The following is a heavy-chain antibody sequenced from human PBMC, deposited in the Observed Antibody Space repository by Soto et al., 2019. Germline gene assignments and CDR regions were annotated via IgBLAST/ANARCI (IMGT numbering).Heavy chain of an antibody. Sequence: GGSLRLSCAASGFTFSSYAMSWVRQAPGKGPEWVSAISGSGGSTYYADSVKGRFTISRDNSKNTVYLQMSSLRAEDTAVYYCAKGLLNGRWYAADWGQGTLVTVSS. CDR3: AKGLLNGRWYAAD. V-gene: IGHV3-23*01. D-gene: IGHD6-13*01. CDR2: ISGSGGST. J-gene: IGHJ4*02. CDR1: GFTFSSYA.